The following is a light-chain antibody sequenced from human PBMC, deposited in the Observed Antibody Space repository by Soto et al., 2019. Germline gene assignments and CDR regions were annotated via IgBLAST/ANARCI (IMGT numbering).Light chain of an antibody. CDR1: QSLLHSAGNTY. CDR2: QVS. J-gene: IGKJ1*01. CDR3: MQSTQLPWT. Sequence: IVLTQSPVFLSVTPGQPASISCKSSQSLLHSAGNTYLYWYLQSPGQPPHLLIYQVSKRFSGVPDRFSGSGSGTDFTLSISRVESEDIGIYYCMQSTQLPWTFGQGTKV. V-gene: IGKV2D-29*01.